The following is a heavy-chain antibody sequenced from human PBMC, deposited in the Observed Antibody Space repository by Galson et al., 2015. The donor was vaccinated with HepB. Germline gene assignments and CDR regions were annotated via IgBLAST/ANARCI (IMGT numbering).Heavy chain of an antibody. J-gene: IGHJ4*02. V-gene: IGHV1-2*06. CDR2: INPNSGGT. CDR1: GYIFTGYY. Sequence: SVKVSCKASGYIFTGYYMHWVRQAPGQGLEWMGRINPNSGGTNYAQKFQGRVTMTRDTSISTAYMELSRLRSDDTAVYYCARHDFWSGYYSYFDYWGQGTRVTVSS. D-gene: IGHD3-3*01. CDR3: ARHDFWSGYYSYFDY.